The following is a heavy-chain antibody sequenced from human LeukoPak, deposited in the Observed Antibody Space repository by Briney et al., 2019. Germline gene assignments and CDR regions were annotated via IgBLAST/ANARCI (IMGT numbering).Heavy chain of an antibody. CDR1: GGSISSYY. CDR2: IYYSGST. J-gene: IGHJ5*02. D-gene: IGHD3-3*01. Sequence: PSETLSLTCTVSGGSISSYYWSWIRQPPGKGLEWIGYIYYSGSTNYNPSLKSRVTISVDTSKNQFSLKLSSVTAADTAVYYCAGSPGIFGVVDDNWFDPWGQGTLVTVSS. V-gene: IGHV4-59*01. CDR3: AGSPGIFGVVDDNWFDP.